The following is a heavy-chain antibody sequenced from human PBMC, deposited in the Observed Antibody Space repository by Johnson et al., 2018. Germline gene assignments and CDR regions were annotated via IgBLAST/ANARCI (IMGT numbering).Heavy chain of an antibody. CDR1: GFTFSSYG. CDR2: ISYDGSNK. CDR3: AKQESATYYYYYYMDV. Sequence: QVQLVESGGGVVQPGRSLRLSCAASGFTFSSYGMHWVRQAPGKGLEWVAIISYDGSNKYYADSVKGRFTISRDNSKNTLYLQMNSLRAEDTAVYYCAKQESATYYYYYYMDVWGKGTTVTVSS. J-gene: IGHJ6*03. V-gene: IGHV3-30*18.